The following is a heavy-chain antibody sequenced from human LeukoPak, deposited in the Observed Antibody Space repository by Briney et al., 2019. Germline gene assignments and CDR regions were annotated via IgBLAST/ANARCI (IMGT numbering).Heavy chain of an antibody. J-gene: IGHJ4*02. CDR1: GGTFSSYA. CDR2: IIPVFGAT. D-gene: IGHD2-2*01. Sequence: SVKVSCKASGGTFSSYAISWVRQAPGQGLEWMGGIIPVFGATTYAENFQDRVTITADESTGTAYMELSSLKSDDTAVYYCARAPPYCSTTTCYAPFDYWGQGTLVTVSS. CDR3: ARAPPYCSTTTCYAPFDY. V-gene: IGHV1-69*13.